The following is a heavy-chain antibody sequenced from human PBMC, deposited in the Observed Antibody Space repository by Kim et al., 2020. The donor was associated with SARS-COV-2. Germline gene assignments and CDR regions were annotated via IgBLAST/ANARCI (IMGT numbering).Heavy chain of an antibody. V-gene: IGHV1-2*06. CDR1: GYTFTGYY. CDR3: AREAPGITGNENYFDY. D-gene: IGHD1-20*01. J-gene: IGHJ4*02. CDR2: INPKSGGT. Sequence: ASVKVSCKASGYTFTGYYIHWVRQAPGQGLEWMGRINPKSGGTNYAQKFQGRVTMTRDTSISTAYMELSRLRSDDTAVYYCAREAPGITGNENYFDYGGQGTLVPVSS.